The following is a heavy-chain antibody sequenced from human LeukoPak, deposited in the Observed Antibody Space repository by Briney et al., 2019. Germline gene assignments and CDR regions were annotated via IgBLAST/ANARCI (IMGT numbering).Heavy chain of an antibody. CDR2: MNPNSGNT. CDR1: GYTFTSSD. Sequence: GASVKVSCKASGYTFTSSDINWVRQATGQGLEWMGWMNPNSGNTGYAQKFQGRVTMTRNTSISTAYMELSSLRSEDTPVYYCARGVTTVTTWWFDPWGQGTLVTVSS. D-gene: IGHD4-17*01. J-gene: IGHJ5*02. CDR3: ARGVTTVTTWWFDP. V-gene: IGHV1-8*01.